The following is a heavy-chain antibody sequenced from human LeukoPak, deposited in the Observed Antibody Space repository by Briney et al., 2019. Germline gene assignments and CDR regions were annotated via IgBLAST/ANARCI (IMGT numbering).Heavy chain of an antibody. D-gene: IGHD5-18*01. CDR3: ARGGYSRRYNWFDP. CDR2: IYTSGST. J-gene: IGHJ5*02. CDR1: GGSISSYY. V-gene: IGHV4-4*07. Sequence: KPSETLSLTCTVSGGSISSYYWSWIRQPAGKGLEWIGRIYTSGSTNYNPSLKSRVTMSVDTSKNQFSLKLSSVTAADTAVYYRARGGYSRRYNWFDPWGQGTLVTVSS.